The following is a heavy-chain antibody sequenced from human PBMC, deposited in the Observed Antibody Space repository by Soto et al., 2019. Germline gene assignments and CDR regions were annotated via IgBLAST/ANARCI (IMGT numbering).Heavy chain of an antibody. D-gene: IGHD6-13*01. CDR1: GFTFSTYG. CDR2: ISYDGSNK. Sequence: GRSLRLSCAASGFTFSTYGMHWVRQAPGKGLEWVAIISYDGSNKYYAGSVRGRFTISRDNSKDTLYLQMRSLGSEDTAVYYCARRPHCSGSICYYGLDNCGQGTLVTVYS. V-gene: IGHV3-30*03. J-gene: IGHJ4*02. CDR3: ARRPHCSGSICYYGLDN.